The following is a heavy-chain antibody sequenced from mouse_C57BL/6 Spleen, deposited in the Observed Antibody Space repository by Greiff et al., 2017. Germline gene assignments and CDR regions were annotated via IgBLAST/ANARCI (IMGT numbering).Heavy chain of an antibody. Sequence: QVQLQQPGAELVKPGASVKLSCKASGYTFTSYWMQWVKQRPGQGLEWIGEIDPSDSYTNYNQKFKGKATLTVDTSSSTAYMQLSSLTSDDSAVYYCARKTGTPFDYWGQGTTLTVSS. D-gene: IGHD4-1*01. V-gene: IGHV1-50*01. CDR3: ARKTGTPFDY. J-gene: IGHJ2*01. CDR1: GYTFTSYW. CDR2: IDPSDSYT.